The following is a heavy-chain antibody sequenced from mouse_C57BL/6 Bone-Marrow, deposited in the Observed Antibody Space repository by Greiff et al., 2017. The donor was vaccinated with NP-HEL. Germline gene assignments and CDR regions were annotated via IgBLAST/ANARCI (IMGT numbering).Heavy chain of an antibody. V-gene: IGHV1-82*01. D-gene: IGHD6-5*01. CDR3: ASNLLSH. J-gene: IGHJ3*01. CDR2: IYPGGGDT. CDR1: GYAFSSSW. Sequence: QVQLQQSGPELVKPGASVKISCKASGYAFSSSWMNWVKQRPGKGLEWIGRIYPGGGDTNYNGKLKGKATLNADKSSSTAYLPLSTLTSEDSAVYFCASNLLSHWGQGTLVTVSA.